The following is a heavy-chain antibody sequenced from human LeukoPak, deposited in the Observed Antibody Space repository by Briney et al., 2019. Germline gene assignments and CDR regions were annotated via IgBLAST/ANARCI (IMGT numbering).Heavy chain of an antibody. CDR1: GGSISSYY. CDR3: ARRGNSSGYYMAFDI. V-gene: IGHV4-4*09. D-gene: IGHD3-22*01. J-gene: IGHJ3*02. Sequence: SETLSLTCTVSGGSISSYYWGWIRQPPGKGLEWIGYIYTSGSTNYNPSLKSRVTISVDTSKNQFSLKLSSVTAADTAVYYCARRGNSSGYYMAFDIWGQGTMVTVSS. CDR2: IYTSGST.